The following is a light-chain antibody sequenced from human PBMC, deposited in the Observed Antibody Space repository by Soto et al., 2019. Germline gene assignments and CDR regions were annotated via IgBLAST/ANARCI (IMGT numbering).Light chain of an antibody. CDR1: QRVSSSY. CDR2: GAS. V-gene: IGKV3-20*01. CDR3: QQYGSSPKIT. J-gene: IGKJ3*01. Sequence: EIVLTQSPGTLSLSPGERATLSCRAGQRVSSSYLAWYQQRPGQAPRLLIFGASTRATGIPDRFSGSGSWTDFTLTISRLGPEDFAVYYCQQYGSSPKITFGPGTKVDIK.